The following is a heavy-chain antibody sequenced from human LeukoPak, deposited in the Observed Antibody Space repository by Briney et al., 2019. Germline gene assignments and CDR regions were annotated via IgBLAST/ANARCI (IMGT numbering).Heavy chain of an antibody. CDR1: GFTFSSYW. V-gene: IGHV3-7*01. Sequence: GGSQRLSCAASGFTFSSYWMSWVRQAPGKGLEWVANIKQDGSEKYYVDSVKGRFTISRDNAKNSLYLQMNSLRAEDTAVYYCARGNLRLPAAMLYWGQGTLVTVSS. J-gene: IGHJ4*02. CDR3: ARGNLRLPAAMLY. CDR2: IKQDGSEK. D-gene: IGHD2-2*01.